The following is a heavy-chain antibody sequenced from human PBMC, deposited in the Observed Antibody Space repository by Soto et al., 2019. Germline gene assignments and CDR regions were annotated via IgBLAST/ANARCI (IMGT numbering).Heavy chain of an antibody. CDR3: ASGTVTTPDSRPRQGKYYYYGMDV. D-gene: IGHD4-4*01. CDR1: GGTFSSYA. Sequence: ASVKVSCKASGGTFSSYAISWVRQAPGQGLEWMGGIIPIFGTANYAQKFQGRVTITADESTSTAYMELSSLRSEDTAVYYCASGTVTTPDSRPRQGKYYYYGMDVWGQATTVTVSS. CDR2: IIPIFGTA. J-gene: IGHJ6*02. V-gene: IGHV1-69*13.